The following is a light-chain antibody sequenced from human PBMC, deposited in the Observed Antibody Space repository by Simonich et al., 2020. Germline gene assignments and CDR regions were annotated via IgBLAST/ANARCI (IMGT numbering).Light chain of an antibody. CDR3: CSYAGSSTVV. Sequence: QSALTQPASVSGSPGQSTTISCTGTRRDVGSYNLVPWYKHHPGKAPKPMIYEGSKRPSGVSNRFSGSKSGNTASLTISGLQAEDEADYYCCSYAGSSTVVFGGGTKLTVL. CDR1: RRDVGSYNL. CDR2: EGS. J-gene: IGLJ2*01. V-gene: IGLV2-23*01.